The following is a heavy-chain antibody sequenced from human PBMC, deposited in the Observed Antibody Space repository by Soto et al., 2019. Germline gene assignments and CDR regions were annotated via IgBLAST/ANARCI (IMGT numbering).Heavy chain of an antibody. V-gene: IGHV3-30*18. D-gene: IGHD6-19*01. CDR3: AKDLGIAMAGPSSSFDY. J-gene: IGHJ4*02. Sequence: GGSLRLSCAASGFTFSSYWMHWVRQAPGKGLEWVARISSDGSNEYYADSVKGRFTISRDHSKNTVYLQMNSLRPEDTSVYYCAKDLGIAMAGPSSSFDYWGQGTLVTVSS. CDR1: GFTFSSYW. CDR2: ISSDGSNE.